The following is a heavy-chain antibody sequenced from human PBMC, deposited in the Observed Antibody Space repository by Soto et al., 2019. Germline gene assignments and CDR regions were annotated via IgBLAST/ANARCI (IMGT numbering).Heavy chain of an antibody. CDR1: GFTFSSYA. J-gene: IGHJ4*02. V-gene: IGHV3-30-3*01. CDR3: VRAMRGLDYNDLFDY. D-gene: IGHD4-4*01. Sequence: PGGSLRLSCAASGFTFSSYAMHWVRQAPGKGLEWVAVISYDGSNEFYADSVKGRFTISRDNSQNTLYLQMNSLIPEDTALFYCVRAMRGLDYNDLFDYWGQGTLVTVSS. CDR2: ISYDGSNE.